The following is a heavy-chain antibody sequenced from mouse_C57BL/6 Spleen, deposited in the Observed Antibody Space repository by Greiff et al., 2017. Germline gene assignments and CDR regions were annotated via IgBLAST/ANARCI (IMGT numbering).Heavy chain of an antibody. V-gene: IGHV1-64*01. CDR3: LYLLGLRRGD. D-gene: IGHD2-4*01. CDR2: IHPNSGST. Sequence: QVQLQQPGAELVKPGASVKLSCKASGYTFTSYWMHWVKQRPGQGLEWIGMIHPNSGSTNYNEKFKSKATLTVDKSSSPAYMQLSSLTSEDSAVYYSLYLLGLRRGDWGQGTTLTVSS. J-gene: IGHJ2*01. CDR1: GYTFTSYW.